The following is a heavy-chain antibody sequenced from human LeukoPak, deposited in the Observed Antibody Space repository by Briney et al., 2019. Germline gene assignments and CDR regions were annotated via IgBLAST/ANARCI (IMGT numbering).Heavy chain of an antibody. J-gene: IGHJ4*02. V-gene: IGHV3-49*04. CDR2: IRSKGYGGTP. Sequence: GGSLRLSCTASRFTFGDYTITWVRQAPGKGLEWVGFIRSKGYGGTPEYAASVKGRFIVSRDDSKSIAYLQMNSLKTEDTAVYYCTRDPPPFNWGQGTLVTVSS. D-gene: IGHD3-3*02. CDR3: TRDPPPFN. CDR1: RFTFGDYT.